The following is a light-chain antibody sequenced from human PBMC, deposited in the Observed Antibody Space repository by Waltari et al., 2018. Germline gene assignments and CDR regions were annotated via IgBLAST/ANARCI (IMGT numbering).Light chain of an antibody. V-gene: IGLV2-14*01. CDR1: SSDIGFYNY. CDR3: NSNTGNSSGV. Sequence: QSALTQPASVSGSLGQSITISCTGTSSDIGFYNYVSWYQQHPGKAPKLMIYDVSELPSGVFYRFSGSNAGNTASLNTSALQADYEADYYCNSNTGNSSGVFVGGIKLPVI. CDR2: DVS. J-gene: IGLJ3*02.